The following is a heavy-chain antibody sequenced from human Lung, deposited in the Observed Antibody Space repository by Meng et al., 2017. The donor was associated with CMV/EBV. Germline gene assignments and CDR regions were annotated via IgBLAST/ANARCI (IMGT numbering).Heavy chain of an antibody. Sequence: GESXKISCAASGFTFSSYAMHWVRQAPGKGLEYVSAISSNGGSTYYADSVKGRFTISRDNSKNTLYLQMGSLRAEDMAVYYCARVRGTTPLFDYWGQGTLVTVSS. D-gene: IGHD1-7*01. J-gene: IGHJ4*02. CDR1: GFTFSSYA. CDR3: ARVRGTTPLFDY. CDR2: ISSNGGST. V-gene: IGHV3-64*02.